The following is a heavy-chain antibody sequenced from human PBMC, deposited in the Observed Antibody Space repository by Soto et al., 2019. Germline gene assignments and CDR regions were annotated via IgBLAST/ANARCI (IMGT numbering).Heavy chain of an antibody. CDR2: IYWDDDK. Sequence: QITLKESGPTLVKPTQTLTLTCTLSGFSPSSTRVAVGWIRQPPGNALEWLALIYWDDDKRYSPFLKGRLTITKDTAKNQVVLTMTNMDPVDTATYYCAHSVVAGLGYYFDYWGQGTLVTVSS. J-gene: IGHJ4*02. D-gene: IGHD6-19*01. CDR1: GFSPSSTRVA. V-gene: IGHV2-5*02. CDR3: AHSVVAGLGYYFDY.